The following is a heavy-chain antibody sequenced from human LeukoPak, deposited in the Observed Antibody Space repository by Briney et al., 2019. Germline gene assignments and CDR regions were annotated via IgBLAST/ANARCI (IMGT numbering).Heavy chain of an antibody. CDR3: ARGYSNYYFDY. Sequence: NPGGSLRLSCAASGFTFSSYSRQWVRQAPGKGLEWVSSITGSSSYIYYADPVKGRYTISRNNANNSLFLQMNSLRADDTAVYYRARGYSNYYFDYWGQGTLVTVSS. J-gene: IGHJ4*02. D-gene: IGHD4-11*01. V-gene: IGHV3-21*01. CDR2: ITGSSSYI. CDR1: GFTFSSYS.